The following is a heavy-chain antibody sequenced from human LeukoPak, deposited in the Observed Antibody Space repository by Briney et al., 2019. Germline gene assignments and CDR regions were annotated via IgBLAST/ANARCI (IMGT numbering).Heavy chain of an antibody. CDR2: IIGSGSST. Sequence: PWGSLRLSCAASGFTFSSYAMSWVRQAPGKGLEWVSAIIGSGSSTYYADSVKGRFTISRDNSKNTLFLQMNSLRAEDTAVYYCAKDRAQQLVLDFWGQGTLVSVSS. D-gene: IGHD6-13*01. CDR3: AKDRAQQLVLDF. V-gene: IGHV3-23*01. J-gene: IGHJ4*02. CDR1: GFTFSSYA.